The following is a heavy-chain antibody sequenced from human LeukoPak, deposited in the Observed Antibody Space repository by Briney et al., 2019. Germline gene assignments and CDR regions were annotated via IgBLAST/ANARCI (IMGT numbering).Heavy chain of an antibody. Sequence: SETLSLTCAVYGGSITGDYWSWLRQTPGRGLEWGGEIHYTGATSYNPSPKSRATTSTDTPKNQFSLRLSSVTAADTAVYYCARGNILTGYCFDFWGQGALVTVSS. D-gene: IGHD3-9*01. CDR2: IHYTGAT. CDR1: GGSITGDY. J-gene: IGHJ4*02. CDR3: ARGNILTGYCFDF. V-gene: IGHV4-34*01.